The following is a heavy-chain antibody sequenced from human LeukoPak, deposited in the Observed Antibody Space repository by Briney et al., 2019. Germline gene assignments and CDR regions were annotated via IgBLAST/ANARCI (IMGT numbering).Heavy chain of an antibody. J-gene: IGHJ6*02. CDR3: ARDREYYGMDV. CDR1: GYSISSGYY. V-gene: IGHV4-38-2*02. Sequence: SETLSLTCTVSGYSISSGYYWGWIRQPPGKGLEWIGSIYHSGSTYYNPSLKSRVTISVDTSKNQFSLKLSSVTAADTAVYYCARDREYYGMDVWGQGTTVTVSS. CDR2: IYHSGST.